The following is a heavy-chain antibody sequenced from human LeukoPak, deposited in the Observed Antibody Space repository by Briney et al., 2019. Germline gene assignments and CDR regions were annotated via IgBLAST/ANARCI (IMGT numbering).Heavy chain of an antibody. V-gene: IGHV4-30-2*01. D-gene: IGHD6-13*01. CDR3: ARVVRQQLARGWFDP. CDR2: IYHSGST. J-gene: IGHJ5*02. Sequence: PSQTLSLTCTVSGGSISSGGYYWSWIRQPPGKGLEWNGYIYHSGSTYYNPSLKSRVTISVDRSKNQFSLKLSSVTAADTAVYYCARVVRQQLARGWFDPWGQGTLVTVSS. CDR1: GGSISSGGYY.